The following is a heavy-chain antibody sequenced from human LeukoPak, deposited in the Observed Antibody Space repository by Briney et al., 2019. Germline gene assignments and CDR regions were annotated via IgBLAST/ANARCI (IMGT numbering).Heavy chain of an antibody. CDR1: GFTLSLYY. CDR3: ASIILPAAIDG. J-gene: IGHJ4*02. D-gene: IGHD2-2*01. CDR2: ISSSSSYT. Sequence: GGSLTLSCAPSGFTLSLYYMSCTRQAPGKGLEWVSHISSSSSYTKDGDSVKGRFTIYRDNAYLSLYLQMNSLRAEDTAVYYGASIILPAAIDGWGQGTPVIVSS. V-gene: IGHV3-11*06.